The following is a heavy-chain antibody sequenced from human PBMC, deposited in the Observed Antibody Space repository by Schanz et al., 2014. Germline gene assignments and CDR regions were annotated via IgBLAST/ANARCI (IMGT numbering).Heavy chain of an antibody. D-gene: IGHD1-26*01. CDR2: INHSGST. J-gene: IGHJ4*02. V-gene: IGHV4-34*01. Sequence: QVQLQQWGAGLLKPSETLSLSCAVYGGSLSGYYWGWVRQPPRKGLEWIGEINHSGSTNYNPSLKSRVTISVDTSKNQFSLKLSSVTAADTAVYYCARGHLFGADYWGQGTLVTVSS. CDR3: ARGHLFGADY. CDR1: GGSLSGYY.